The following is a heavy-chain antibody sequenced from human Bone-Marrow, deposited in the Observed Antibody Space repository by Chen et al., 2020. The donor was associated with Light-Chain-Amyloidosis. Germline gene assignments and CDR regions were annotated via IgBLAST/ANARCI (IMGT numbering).Heavy chain of an antibody. CDR1: GFIFSDYS. CDR2: ITDNGGTT. D-gene: IGHD1-26*01. J-gene: IGHJ2*01. Sequence: EGRLVESGGDLIQPGGSLRLSCAASGFIFSDYSMNWVRQAPGKGLEYVSAITDNGGTTYYANSVKGRFTISRDNSKNTLYLQMGSLRVEDMAVYYCARDTLGTDWYFDLWGRGTLVTVSS. CDR3: ARDTLGTDWYFDL. V-gene: IGHV3-64*01.